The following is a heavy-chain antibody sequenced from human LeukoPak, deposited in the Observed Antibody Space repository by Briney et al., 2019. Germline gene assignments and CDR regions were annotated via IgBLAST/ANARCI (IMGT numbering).Heavy chain of an antibody. CDR2: MSYDGSNK. CDR1: GFTFSSYA. CDR3: TRDLTSWVVTATSSR. V-gene: IGHV3-30-3*01. Sequence: GRSLRLSCAASGFTFSSYAMHWVRQAPGKGLEWVAAMSYDGSNKYYADSDKGRFTISRDNSKNTLYLQMNSLRAEDTAVYYCTRDLTSWVVTATSSRWGQGTLVTVSS. D-gene: IGHD2-21*02. J-gene: IGHJ4*02.